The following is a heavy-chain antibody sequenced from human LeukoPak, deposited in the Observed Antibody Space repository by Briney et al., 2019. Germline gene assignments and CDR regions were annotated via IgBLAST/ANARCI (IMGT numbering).Heavy chain of an antibody. V-gene: IGHV3-33*01. CDR1: GFTFRNHG. D-gene: IGHD3-10*01. CDR3: ARWGEVSKLDH. Sequence: PGGSLRLSCEASGFTFRNHGMYWVRQAPGKGLEWVAVIWYDGSNKYYGDSVKGRFTISRDNSENTLYLQMNSLRVEDTAVYYCARWGEVSKLDHWGQGTLVTVSS. J-gene: IGHJ4*02. CDR2: IWYDGSNK.